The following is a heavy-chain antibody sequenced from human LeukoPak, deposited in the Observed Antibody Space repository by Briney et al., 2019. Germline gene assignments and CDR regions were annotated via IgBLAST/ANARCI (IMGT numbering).Heavy chain of an antibody. Sequence: SETLSLTCTVSGDSISSYYWTWIRQPAGKGLEWIGRIYTSGSTNYNPSLKSRVAMSVDTSKNQFSLKLSSVTAADTAVYYCARHSADSSSSRGFDYWGQGTQVTVSS. CDR1: GDSISSYY. CDR2: IYTSGST. D-gene: IGHD2-2*01. CDR3: ARHSADSSSSRGFDY. J-gene: IGHJ4*02. V-gene: IGHV4-4*07.